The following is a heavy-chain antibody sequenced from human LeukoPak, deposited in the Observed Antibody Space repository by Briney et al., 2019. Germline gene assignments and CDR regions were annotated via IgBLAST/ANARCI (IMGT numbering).Heavy chain of an antibody. Sequence: GGSLRLSCAASGFTFDDYGMSWFRQAPEKGLEWVSGINWNGGSTGYADSVKGRFTISRDNAKNSLYLQMNSLRAEDTALYYCARDPNYYYDSSGYFPFDYWGQGTLVTVSS. CDR1: GFTFDDYG. CDR3: ARDPNYYYDSSGYFPFDY. J-gene: IGHJ4*02. V-gene: IGHV3-20*04. CDR2: INWNGGST. D-gene: IGHD3-22*01.